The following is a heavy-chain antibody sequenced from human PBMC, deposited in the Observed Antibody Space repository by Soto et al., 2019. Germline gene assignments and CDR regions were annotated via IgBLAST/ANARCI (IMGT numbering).Heavy chain of an antibody. D-gene: IGHD4-4*01. CDR2: IFHTGDF. J-gene: IGHJ4*02. Sequence: PSETLSLTCTVSGDSMSSSYWSWFRQPPGKGLEYIGYIFHTGDFNYNPSLKSRVTIALDTSKNQLSLKLTFVTAADTAMYYCAEGAGRLGYSTARGQGTLVTVSS. V-gene: IGHV4-59*01. CDR1: GDSMSSSY. CDR3: AEGAGRLGYSTA.